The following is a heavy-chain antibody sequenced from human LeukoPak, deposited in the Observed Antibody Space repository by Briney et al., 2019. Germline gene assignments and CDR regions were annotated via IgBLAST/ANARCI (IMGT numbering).Heavy chain of an antibody. V-gene: IGHV3-21*01. D-gene: IGHD4-17*01. CDR2: ISSSSSYI. CDR3: ARDRADYGDIDY. J-gene: IGHJ4*02. Sequence: GGSLRLSCAAPGFTFSSYSMNWVRQAPGKGLEWVSSISSSSSYIYYADSVKGRFTISRDNAKNSLYLQMNSLRAEDTAVYYCARDRADYGDIDYWGQGTLVTVSS. CDR1: GFTFSSYS.